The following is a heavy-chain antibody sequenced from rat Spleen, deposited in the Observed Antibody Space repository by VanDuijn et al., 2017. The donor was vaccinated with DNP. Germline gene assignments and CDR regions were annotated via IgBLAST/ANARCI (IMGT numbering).Heavy chain of an antibody. J-gene: IGHJ2*01. V-gene: IGHV3-1*01. CDR2: ISYSGTT. CDR1: GYSITSNY. Sequence: EVQLQESGPGLVKPSQSLSLTCSVTGYSITSNYWGWIRKFPGNKMEYIGHISYSGTTNYNPSLKSRFSITRDTSKNQFFLQLNSVTTEDTATYYCTSPVGYFDYWGQGVMVTVSS. CDR3: TSPVGYFDY.